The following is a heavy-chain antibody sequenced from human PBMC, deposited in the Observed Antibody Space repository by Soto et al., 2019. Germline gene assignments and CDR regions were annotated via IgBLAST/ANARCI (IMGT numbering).Heavy chain of an antibody. J-gene: IGHJ4*02. CDR3: ASIMITFGGVIVAD. CDR1: GGSISSSSYY. D-gene: IGHD3-16*02. CDR2: IYYSGST. V-gene: IGHV4-39*01. Sequence: QLQLQESGTGLVKPSETLSLTCTVSGGSISSSSYYWGWIRQPPGKGLEWIGSIYYSGSTYYNPSLKSRVTISVDTSKNQFSLKLSSVTAADTAVYYCASIMITFGGVIVADWGQGTLVTVSS.